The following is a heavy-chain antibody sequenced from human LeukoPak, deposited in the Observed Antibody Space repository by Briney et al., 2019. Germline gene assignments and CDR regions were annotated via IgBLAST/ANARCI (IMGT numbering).Heavy chain of an antibody. Sequence: PSETLSLTCSVSGGSISSSNYYWSWIRQPAGKGLEWIGRIYTSGSTNYNASLKSRVTISVDTSKNQFSLKLSSVTAADTAVYSCANLVPMATRQSAYYFDYWGQGTLVTVSS. CDR3: ANLVPMATRQSAYYFDY. CDR2: IYTSGST. CDR1: GGSISSSNYY. J-gene: IGHJ4*02. D-gene: IGHD5-24*01. V-gene: IGHV4-61*02.